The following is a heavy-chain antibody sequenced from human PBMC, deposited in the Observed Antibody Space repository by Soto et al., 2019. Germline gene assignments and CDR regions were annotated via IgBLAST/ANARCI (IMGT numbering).Heavy chain of an antibody. CDR3: TRHHPHHYDSSGYFDY. Sequence: SETLSLTCTVSDGSISTSSYYWGWIRQSPGKGLEWIGTIFYTGRTYYNPPLESRVTLSVDTSKNQFSLHLTSVTAADTAVYYCTRHHPHHYDSSGYFDYWGQGTLVTVSS. D-gene: IGHD3-22*01. CDR1: DGSISTSSYY. J-gene: IGHJ4*02. V-gene: IGHV4-39*01. CDR2: IFYTGRT.